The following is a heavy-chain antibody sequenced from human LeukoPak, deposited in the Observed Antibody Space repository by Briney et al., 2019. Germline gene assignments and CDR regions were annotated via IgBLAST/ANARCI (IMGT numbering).Heavy chain of an antibody. CDR2: IYYSGST. J-gene: IGHJ4*02. Sequence: TSETLSLTCTVSGGSISSYYWSWIRQPPGKGLEWIGYIYYSGSTNYNPSLKSRVTISVDTSKNQFSLKLSSVTAADTAVYYCARARSNSGYTMVDYWGQGTLVTVSS. D-gene: IGHD5-12*01. CDR1: GGSISSYY. V-gene: IGHV4-59*01. CDR3: ARARSNSGYTMVDY.